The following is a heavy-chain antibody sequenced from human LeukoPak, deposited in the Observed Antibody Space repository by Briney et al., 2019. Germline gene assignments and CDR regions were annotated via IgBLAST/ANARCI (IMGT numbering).Heavy chain of an antibody. CDR2: ISWDGGST. D-gene: IGHD3-22*01. CDR3: AKDEYSSYMDV. Sequence: PGGSLRLSCAASGFTFDDYAMHWVRQAPGKGLEWVSLISWDGGSTYYADSVKVRFTISRDNSKNSLYLQMNSLRAEDTALYYCAKDEYSSYMDVWGKGTTVTVSS. J-gene: IGHJ6*03. CDR1: GFTFDDYA. V-gene: IGHV3-43D*03.